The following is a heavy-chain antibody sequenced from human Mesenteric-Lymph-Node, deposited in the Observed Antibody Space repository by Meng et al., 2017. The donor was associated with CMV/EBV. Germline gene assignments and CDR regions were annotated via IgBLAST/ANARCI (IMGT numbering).Heavy chain of an antibody. J-gene: IGHJ2*01. CDR1: GYTFSSYV. Sequence: SGYTFSSYVMKWVRQAPGQGLEWMGWINTNTGNPTYAQGFTGRFVFSLDTSVSTAYLQISSLKAEDTAVYYCARGLRYFDWFWYFDLWGRGTLVTVSS. CDR3: ARGLRYFDWFWYFDL. V-gene: IGHV7-4-1*02. CDR2: INTNTGNP. D-gene: IGHD3-9*01.